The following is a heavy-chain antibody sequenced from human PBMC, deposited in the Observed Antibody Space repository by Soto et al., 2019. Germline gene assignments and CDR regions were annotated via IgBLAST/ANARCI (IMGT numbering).Heavy chain of an antibody. J-gene: IGHJ3*02. CDR2: IYYSGST. Sequence: KPSETLSLTCTVSGGSISSYYWSWIRQPPGKGLEWIGYIYYSGSTNYNPSLKSRVTISVDTSKNQFSLKLSSVTAADTAVYYCTTTYQDYYDSSGNDAFDIWGQGTMVTVSS. D-gene: IGHD3-22*01. CDR1: GGSISSYY. CDR3: TTTYQDYYDSSGNDAFDI. V-gene: IGHV4-59*01.